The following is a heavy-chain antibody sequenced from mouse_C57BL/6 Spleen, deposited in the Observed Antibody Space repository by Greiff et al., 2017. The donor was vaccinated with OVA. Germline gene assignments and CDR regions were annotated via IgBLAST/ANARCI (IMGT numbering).Heavy chain of an antibody. V-gene: IGHV1-80*01. CDR2: IYPGDGDT. D-gene: IGHD2-4*01. J-gene: IGHJ4*01. Sequence: QVQLKQSGAELVKPGASVKISCKASGYAFSSYWMNWVKQRPGKGLEWIGQIYPGDGDTNYNGKFKGKATLTADKSSSTAYMQLSSLTSEDSAVYFCARDYDYDERYAMDYWGQGTSVTVSS. CDR1: GYAFSSYW. CDR3: ARDYDYDERYAMDY.